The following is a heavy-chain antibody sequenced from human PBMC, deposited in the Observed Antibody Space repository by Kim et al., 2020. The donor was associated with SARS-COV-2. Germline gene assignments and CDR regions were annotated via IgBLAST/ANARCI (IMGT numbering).Heavy chain of an antibody. Sequence: GGSLRLSCAVSGFTFNDYGMSWVRQAPGKGLEWVSGINRNGDRIGYADPVKGRFTISRDNAKNSLYLQMNSLRGEDTALYHCARGLMGGGLDLWGQGTLGTVSS. CDR3: ARGLMGGGLDL. J-gene: IGHJ5*02. CDR1: GFTFNDYG. CDR2: INRNGDRI. D-gene: IGHD2-21*01. V-gene: IGHV3-20*01.